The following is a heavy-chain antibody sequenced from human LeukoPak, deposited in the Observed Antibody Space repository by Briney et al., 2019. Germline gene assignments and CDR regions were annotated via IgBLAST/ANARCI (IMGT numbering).Heavy chain of an antibody. J-gene: IGHJ4*02. CDR1: GDSVSSNTVA. CDR2: TYYRSKWYN. CDR3: AREQLDGPHYFDY. Sequence: SQTLSLTCAISGDSVSSNTVAWDWIRQSPSRVLEWLGRTYYRSKWYNDYAVSVKSRITINPDTSKNQFSLQLNSVTSKDTAVYYCAREQLDGPHYFDYWGQGTLVTVSS. V-gene: IGHV6-1*01. D-gene: IGHD1-1*01.